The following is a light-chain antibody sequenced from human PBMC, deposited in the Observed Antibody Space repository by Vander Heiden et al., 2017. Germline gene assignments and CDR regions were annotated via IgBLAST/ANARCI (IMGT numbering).Light chain of an antibody. Sequence: SSERTQPPSVSVSPGQTASITCSGDKLGEKYACWHPQKPGQSPVLVIYQDNKRPSGIPELFSGSNSGNTATLTMSGTQAVDEDDDYCQEWDSSTWVFGTGTKLTVL. CDR3: QEWDSSTWV. J-gene: IGLJ3*02. CDR1: KLGEKY. CDR2: QDN. V-gene: IGLV3-1*01.